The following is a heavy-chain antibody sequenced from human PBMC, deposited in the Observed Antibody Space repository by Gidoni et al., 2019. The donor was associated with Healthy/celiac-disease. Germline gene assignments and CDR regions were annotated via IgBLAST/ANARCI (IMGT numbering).Heavy chain of an antibody. CDR2: ISYDGSNK. CDR1: GFTFSSYA. J-gene: IGHJ1*01. D-gene: IGHD2-2*01. CDR3: ARDGLIVVVPAATRAEYFQH. Sequence: QVQLVESGGGVVQPGRSLRLSCAASGFTFSSYAMHWVRQAPGKGLEWVAVISYDGSNKYYADSVKGRFTISRDNSKNTLYLQMNSLRAEDTAVYYCARDGLIVVVPAATRAEYFQHWGQGTLVTVSS. V-gene: IGHV3-30-3*01.